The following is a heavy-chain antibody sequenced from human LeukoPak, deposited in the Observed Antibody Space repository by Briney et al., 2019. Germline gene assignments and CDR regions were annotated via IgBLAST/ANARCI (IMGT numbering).Heavy chain of an antibody. J-gene: IGHJ4*02. V-gene: IGHV3-23*01. D-gene: IGHD4-17*01. CDR1: GFTLSSYA. Sequence: PGGSLRLSCAASGFTLSSYAMSWVRQAPGEGVEWVSAICGSGGSTYSADSVKGRFTISRDNSRNTLYLQMTSRRAEDRAFTTCAKSHLIHGDENDYWGQGTLVTVSS. CDR2: ICGSGGST. CDR3: AKSHLIHGDENDY.